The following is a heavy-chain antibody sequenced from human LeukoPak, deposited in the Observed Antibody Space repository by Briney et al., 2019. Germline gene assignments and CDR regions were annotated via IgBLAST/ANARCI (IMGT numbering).Heavy chain of an antibody. J-gene: IGHJ4*02. D-gene: IGHD1-26*01. V-gene: IGHV3-11*06. Sequence: GGSLRLSCAASGFTVSNYYMNWIRQAPGKGLEWVSYIDRSGTYTNYADSVKGRFTISRDNAKNSLYLQMNSLRAEDTAVYYCARDLTVGPIFTDYWGQGTLVTVSS. CDR3: ARDLTVGPIFTDY. CDR1: GFTVSNYY. CDR2: IDRSGTYT.